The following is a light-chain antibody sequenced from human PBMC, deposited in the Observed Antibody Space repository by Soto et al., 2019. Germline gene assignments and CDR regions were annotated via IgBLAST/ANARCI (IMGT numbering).Light chain of an antibody. CDR1: QSVRSN. CDR2: GAT. Sequence: EKVMTQSPVTLSVSPGERATLSCRASQSVRSNLAWYQQKPGQAPRLLIYGATTRVTGIPARFSGSGSGTEFTLTISSLQSEDFAVYYCQQYNDWWTFGQGTKVEIK. CDR3: QQYNDWWT. V-gene: IGKV3-15*01. J-gene: IGKJ1*01.